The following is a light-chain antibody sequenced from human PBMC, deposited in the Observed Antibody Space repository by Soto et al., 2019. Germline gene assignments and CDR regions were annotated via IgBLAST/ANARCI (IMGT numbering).Light chain of an antibody. J-gene: IGKJ1*01. CDR2: KAS. CDR1: QTISSW. V-gene: IGKV1-5*03. CDR3: QHYNSYSEA. Sequence: DIQMTQSPSTLSGSVGDRVTITCRASQTISSWLARYQQRPGKAPKLLVYKASTLKSGVPSRFSGSGSRTEFTLTISSLQPYDFATYYCQHYNSYSEAVGQGTKVDIK.